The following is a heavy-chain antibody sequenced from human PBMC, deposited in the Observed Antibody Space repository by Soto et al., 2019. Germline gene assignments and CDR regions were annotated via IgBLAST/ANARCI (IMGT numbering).Heavy chain of an antibody. D-gene: IGHD5-18*01. J-gene: IGHJ4*02. CDR3: ATPRPGTHGYGY. V-gene: IGHV3-15*01. CDR2: IKSKADGSTT. Sequence: EVQLVESGGGSVKPGGSLRLSCAASGITLSNAWMTWVRQAPGKGLEWVGRIKSKADGSTTEYGSPVKDTFIITRDDSENTLDLQMHSLKTEDTAVDSCATPRPGTHGYGYWGQGTLVTVSS. CDR1: GITLSNAW.